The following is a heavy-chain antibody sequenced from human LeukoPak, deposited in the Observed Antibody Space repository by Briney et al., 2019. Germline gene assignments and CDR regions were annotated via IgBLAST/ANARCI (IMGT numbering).Heavy chain of an antibody. CDR2: ISGSGGST. D-gene: IGHD6-13*01. CDR3: AKDPQGIAAAKGPRPYRNWFDL. CDR1: GFTFSSYA. V-gene: IGHV3-23*01. Sequence: PGGSLRLSCAASGFTFSSYAMSWVRQAPGKGLEWVSAISGSGGSTYYADSVKGRFTISRDNSKNTLYLQMNSLRAEDTAVYYCAKDPQGIAAAKGPRPYRNWFDLWGQGTLVTVSS. J-gene: IGHJ5*02.